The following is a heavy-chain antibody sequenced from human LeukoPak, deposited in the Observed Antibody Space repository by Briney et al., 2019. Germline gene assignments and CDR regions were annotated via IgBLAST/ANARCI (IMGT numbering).Heavy chain of an antibody. D-gene: IGHD5-18*01. V-gene: IGHV4-39*07. Sequence: SETLSLTCSVSGASISSSSYYWGWIRQPPGKGLEWIGSIYYSGSTYYNPSLKSRVTISIDTSKNQFSLKLSSVTAADTAVYYCARCSVDTAMVNPPSDPFDYWGQGTLVTVSS. CDR3: ARCSVDTAMVNPPSDPFDY. CDR1: GASISSSSYY. CDR2: IYYSGST. J-gene: IGHJ4*02.